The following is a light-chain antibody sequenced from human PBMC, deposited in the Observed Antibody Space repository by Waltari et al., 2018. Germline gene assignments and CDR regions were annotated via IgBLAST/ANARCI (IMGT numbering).Light chain of an antibody. CDR1: QSIRSW. J-gene: IGKJ1*01. Sequence: DIQMTQSPSTLSAPVGDRVTITCRASQSIRSWLAWYQQKPGKAPKVLISKASTLESGVPSRFSGSGSGTEFTLTISSLQPDDFATYHCQQYKSPPWTFGQGTKVEIK. CDR2: KAS. V-gene: IGKV1-5*03. CDR3: QQYKSPPWT.